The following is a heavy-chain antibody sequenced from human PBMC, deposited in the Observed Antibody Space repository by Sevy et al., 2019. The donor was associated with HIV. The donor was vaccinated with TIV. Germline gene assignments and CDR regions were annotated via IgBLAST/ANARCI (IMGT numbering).Heavy chain of an antibody. Sequence: ASVNVSCKVFGYSLSKLSMHWVRQAPGKGLEWMGSLDPGNGEITYAQTLQGRVTMTEDTSTDTAYMELSSLTSEDTATYYCATVGLGYYSGSSYYQEDWFDPWGQGTLVTVSS. CDR3: ATVGLGYYSGSSYYQEDWFDP. CDR2: LDPGNGEI. J-gene: IGHJ5*02. CDR1: GYSLSKLS. D-gene: IGHD2-15*01. V-gene: IGHV1-24*01.